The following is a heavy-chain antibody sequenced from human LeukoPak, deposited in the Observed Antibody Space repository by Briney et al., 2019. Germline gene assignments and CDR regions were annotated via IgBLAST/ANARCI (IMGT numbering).Heavy chain of an antibody. Sequence: ASVKVSCKASGYTFTSYGISWVRQAPGQGLEWMGWISAYNGNTNFAQKLQGRVTMTTDTSTSTAYMELRSLRSDDTAVYYCARGVRPRELLWFGEGYYMDVWGKGTTVTISS. J-gene: IGHJ6*03. CDR2: ISAYNGNT. V-gene: IGHV1-18*01. CDR1: GYTFTSYG. CDR3: ARGVRPRELLWFGEGYYMDV. D-gene: IGHD3-10*01.